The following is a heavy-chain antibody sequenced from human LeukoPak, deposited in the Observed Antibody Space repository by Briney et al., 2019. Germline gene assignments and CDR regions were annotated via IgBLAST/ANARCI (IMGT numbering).Heavy chain of an antibody. CDR3: VSPRGFSYGYFDY. D-gene: IGHD5-18*01. J-gene: IGHJ4*02. Sequence: SETLSLTCTVSGGSISSSSAYWGWIRQPPGKGLEWIGSIYYSKNTYYNPSLKSRVTISADTSKNQFSLTLGSVSATDTAVYYRVSPRGFSYGYFDYWGQGTLVTVSS. V-gene: IGHV4-39*01. CDR1: GGSISSSSAY. CDR2: IYYSKNT.